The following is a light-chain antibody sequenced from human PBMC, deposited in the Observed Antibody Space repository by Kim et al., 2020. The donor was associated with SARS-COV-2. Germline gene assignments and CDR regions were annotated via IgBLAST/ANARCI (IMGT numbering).Light chain of an antibody. Sequence: SVGDRVTITCRASQSVENCLAWYQQKPGKAPKLLIYKSSRLESGVPSRFSGTGSGTEFTLTISSLQPDDFATYYCQQYVTYSPLTFGGGTKVDIK. CDR3: QQYVTYSPLT. J-gene: IGKJ4*01. V-gene: IGKV1-5*03. CDR1: QSVENC. CDR2: KSS.